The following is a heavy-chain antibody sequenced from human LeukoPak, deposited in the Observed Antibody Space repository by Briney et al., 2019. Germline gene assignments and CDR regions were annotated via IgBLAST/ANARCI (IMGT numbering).Heavy chain of an antibody. CDR3: ARESGYSSGWHRGRFDP. V-gene: IGHV1-18*01. D-gene: IGHD6-19*01. Sequence: ASVKVSCKASGYTFTSYGISWVRQAPGQGLEWMGWISAYNGNTNYAQKLQGRVTMTTDTSTSTAYMELRSLRSDDTAVYYCARESGYSSGWHRGRFDPWGQGTLVTVSS. CDR2: ISAYNGNT. CDR1: GYTFTSYG. J-gene: IGHJ5*02.